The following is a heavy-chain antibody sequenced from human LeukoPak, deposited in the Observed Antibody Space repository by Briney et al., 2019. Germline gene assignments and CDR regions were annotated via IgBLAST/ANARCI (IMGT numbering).Heavy chain of an antibody. J-gene: IGHJ4*02. CDR2: ISSSSSTI. CDR1: GFTFSSYS. D-gene: IGHD5-18*01. V-gene: IGHV3-48*02. Sequence: PGGSLRLSCAASGFTFSSYSMNWVRQAPGKGLEWVSYISSSSSTIYYADSVKGRFTISRDNARNSLYLQMNSLRDEDTAVYYCARGAPLPAKYSYGESYYFDYWGQGTLVTVSS. CDR3: ARGAPLPAKYSYGESYYFDY.